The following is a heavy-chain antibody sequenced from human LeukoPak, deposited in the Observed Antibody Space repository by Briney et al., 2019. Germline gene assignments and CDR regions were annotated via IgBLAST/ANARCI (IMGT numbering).Heavy chain of an antibody. CDR3: AKDQSSIAAPADY. J-gene: IGHJ4*02. CDR1: GFTFSSYG. CDR2: IRYDGSNK. D-gene: IGHD6-6*01. Sequence: GGSPRLSCAASGFTFSSYGMHWVRQAPGKGLEWVAFIRYDGSNKYYADSVKGRFTISRDNSKNTLYLQMNSLRAEDTAVYYCAKDQSSIAAPADYWGQGTLVTVSS. V-gene: IGHV3-30*02.